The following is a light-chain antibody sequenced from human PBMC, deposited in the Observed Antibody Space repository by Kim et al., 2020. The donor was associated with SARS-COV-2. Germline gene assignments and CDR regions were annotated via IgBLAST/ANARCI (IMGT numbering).Light chain of an antibody. CDR2: SVS. CDR3: QQHGQWPLT. J-gene: IGKJ4*01. Sequence: EIVLTQSPATLSVSPGERATLSCRASESVGRFLAWYQQKPGQAPRLLIYSVSTRAAGIPARFSGSGSGTDFTVTISSLQSEDVAVYYCQQHGQWPLTFGGGTKVDIK. V-gene: IGKV3-15*01. CDR1: ESVGRF.